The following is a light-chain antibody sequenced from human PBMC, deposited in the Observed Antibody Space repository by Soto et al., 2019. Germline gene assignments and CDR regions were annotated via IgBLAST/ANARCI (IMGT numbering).Light chain of an antibody. CDR2: GAS. Sequence: EIVLTQSPGTLSLSPGERATLSCRASQSVSSGYLAWYQQKPGQAPRLLIYGASSRATGIPDRFSGSGSGTDFTLTISRFEPEDFAVCYFQQDGSSPPFVGGTKVEIK. J-gene: IGKJ4*01. CDR1: QSVSSGY. CDR3: QQDGSSPP. V-gene: IGKV3-20*01.